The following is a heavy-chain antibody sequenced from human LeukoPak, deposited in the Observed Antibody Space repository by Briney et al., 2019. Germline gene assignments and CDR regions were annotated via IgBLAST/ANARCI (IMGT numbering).Heavy chain of an antibody. Sequence: SVKVSCKASGGSFSSYVFTWVRQAPGQGLEWMGGIVSIFGRANYAQKFQGRVTITADKSTNTVYMEVSRLTSEDTAVYYCARVGDYGANSAMVMTPWGQGTLVTVSS. CDR1: GGSFSSYV. D-gene: IGHD4-23*01. CDR3: ARVGDYGANSAMVMTP. V-gene: IGHV1-69*06. J-gene: IGHJ4*02. CDR2: IVSIFGRA.